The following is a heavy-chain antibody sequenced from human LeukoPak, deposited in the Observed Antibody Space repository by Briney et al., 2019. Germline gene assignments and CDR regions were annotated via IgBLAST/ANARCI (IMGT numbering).Heavy chain of an antibody. CDR3: ARASSGSYLEGYFQH. J-gene: IGHJ1*01. Sequence: ASVKVSCKASGGTFSSYAISWVRQAPGQGLEWMGGIIPIFGTANYAQKFQGRVTITADKSTSTAYMELRSLRSDDTAVYYCARASSGSYLEGYFQHWGQGTLVTVSS. V-gene: IGHV1-69*06. CDR2: IIPIFGTA. D-gene: IGHD1-26*01. CDR1: GGTFSSYA.